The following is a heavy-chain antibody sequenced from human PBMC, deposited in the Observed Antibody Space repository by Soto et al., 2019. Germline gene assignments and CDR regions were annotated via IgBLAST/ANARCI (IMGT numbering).Heavy chain of an antibody. J-gene: IGHJ6*02. CDR3: SRAVEQCYSYYGMDV. CDR1: GGTFSSYG. Sequence: QVQLVQSGAEVKKPGSSVKVSCKASGGTFSSYGISWVRQAPGQGLEWMGGIIPIFGTANYAQKFQGRVTITADESTSTAYMELTRLRSEDTAVYYCSRAVEQCYSYYGMDVWGQGTTVTLPS. V-gene: IGHV1-69*12. CDR2: IIPIFGTA.